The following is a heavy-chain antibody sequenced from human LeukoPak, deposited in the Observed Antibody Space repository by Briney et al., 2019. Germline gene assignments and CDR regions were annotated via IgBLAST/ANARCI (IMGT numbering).Heavy chain of an antibody. Sequence: PGGSLRLSCVASGFTFSSYSMNWVRQAPGKGLEWVSSITTTSKYRYYADSVKGRFTISRDNANNSLFLQMSSLRVEDTAVYYCARNNYGDSWGQGTRVTVSS. CDR3: ARNNYGDS. V-gene: IGHV3-21*01. CDR1: GFTFSSYS. J-gene: IGHJ4*02. CDR2: ITTTSKYR.